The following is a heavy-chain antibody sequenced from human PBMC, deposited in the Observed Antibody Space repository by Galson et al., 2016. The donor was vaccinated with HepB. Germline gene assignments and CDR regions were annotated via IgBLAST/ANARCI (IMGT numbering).Heavy chain of an antibody. J-gene: IGHJ4*02. Sequence: SLRLSCAASGFAFNTYSINWVRQAPGRGLEWVSYISGSSSTIYYADSVQGRFTISRDNARNSLYLQMNRLRYEDTAVYCCATSYSYGWGSYLPPNYFDYWGQGTLVTVSS. CDR2: ISGSSSTI. V-gene: IGHV3-48*02. CDR3: ATSYSYGWGSYLPPNYFDY. CDR1: GFAFNTYS. D-gene: IGHD3-10*01.